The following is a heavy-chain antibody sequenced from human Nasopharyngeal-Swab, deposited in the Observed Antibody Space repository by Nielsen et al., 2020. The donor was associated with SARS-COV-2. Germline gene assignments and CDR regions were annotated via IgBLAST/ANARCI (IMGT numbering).Heavy chain of an antibody. J-gene: IGHJ4*02. CDR1: GFTFSTYG. D-gene: IGHD3-10*01. CDR2: IKEDGSET. Sequence: GGSLRLSCVASGFTFSTYGMHWVRQAPGKGLEWVANIKEDGSETYCVDSVRGRFTISRDNAKNSLYLQMSSLRAEDTAVYYCTREGVTLDYWGQGTLVTVSS. CDR3: TREGVTLDY. V-gene: IGHV3-7*01.